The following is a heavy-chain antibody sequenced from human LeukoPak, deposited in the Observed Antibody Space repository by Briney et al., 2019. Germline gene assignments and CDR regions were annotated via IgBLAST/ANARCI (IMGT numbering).Heavy chain of an antibody. D-gene: IGHD3-22*01. CDR1: GFTFSNYA. CDR3: AKSQEDDSSGYYYSNFDY. CDR2: ISGSGSGI. V-gene: IGHV3-23*01. Sequence: GGSLRLSCAASGFTFSNYAMSWVRQAPGTGLEWVSAISGSGSGIYYADSVKGRFTISRDNSKNTLYLQMNSLRAEDTAVYYCAKSQEDDSSGYYYSNFDYWGQGTLVTVSS. J-gene: IGHJ4*02.